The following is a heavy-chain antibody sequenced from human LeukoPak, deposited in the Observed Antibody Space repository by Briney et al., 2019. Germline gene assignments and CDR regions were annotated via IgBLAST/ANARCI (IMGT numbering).Heavy chain of an antibody. J-gene: IGHJ4*02. CDR3: ARDLSLYCSGGSCYSLNY. Sequence: GGSLRLSCAASGFSFSSYAMTWVRQAPGKGLEWVSGISASGGTTYYADSVKGRFTISRDNSKNTLYLQMNSLRAEDTAVYYCARDLSLYCSGGSCYSLNYWGQGTLVTVSS. CDR2: ISASGGTT. V-gene: IGHV3-23*01. D-gene: IGHD2-15*01. CDR1: GFSFSSYA.